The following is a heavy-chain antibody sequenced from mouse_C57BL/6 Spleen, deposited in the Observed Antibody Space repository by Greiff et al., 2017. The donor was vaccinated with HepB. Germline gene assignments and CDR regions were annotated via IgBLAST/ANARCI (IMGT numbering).Heavy chain of an antibody. D-gene: IGHD2-3*01. Sequence: VQRVESGPGLVQPSQSLSITCTVSGFSLTSYGVHWVRQSPGKGLEWLGVIWRGGSTDYNAAFMSRLRITKDNSKSQVFFKINSLQADDTAIYYCASRTLYDGYCGWYFDVWGTGTPVTVSS. J-gene: IGHJ1*03. CDR2: IWRGGST. CDR3: ASRTLYDGYCGWYFDV. CDR1: GFSLTSYG. V-gene: IGHV2-5*01.